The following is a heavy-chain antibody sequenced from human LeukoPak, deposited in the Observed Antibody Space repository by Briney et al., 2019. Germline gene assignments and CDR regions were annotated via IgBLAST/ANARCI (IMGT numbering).Heavy chain of an antibody. CDR2: INPNSGGT. CDR3: ARASIWAAGPALIDY. J-gene: IGHJ4*02. V-gene: IGHV1-2*02. Sequence: GASVKVSCKTSGYTFTTYAMNWVRQAPGQGLEWMGWINPNSGGTNYAQKFQGRVTMTRDTSISTAYMEVSRLRSNDTAVYYCARASIWAAGPALIDYWGQGTLVTVSS. CDR1: GYTFTTYA. D-gene: IGHD3-16*01.